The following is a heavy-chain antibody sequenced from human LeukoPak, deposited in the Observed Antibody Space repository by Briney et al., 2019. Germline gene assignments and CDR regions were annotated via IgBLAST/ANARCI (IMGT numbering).Heavy chain of an antibody. D-gene: IGHD5-18*01. Sequence: SETLSLTCTVSGGSISSYYWSWIRQPPGKGLEGIGYIYYSGSANYNPSLKSRVTISVDTSKNQFSLKLSSVTAADTAVYYCARQDTAMNYYYYGMDVWGQGTTVTVSS. CDR2: IYYSGSA. J-gene: IGHJ6*02. CDR1: GGSISSYY. CDR3: ARQDTAMNYYYYGMDV. V-gene: IGHV4-59*08.